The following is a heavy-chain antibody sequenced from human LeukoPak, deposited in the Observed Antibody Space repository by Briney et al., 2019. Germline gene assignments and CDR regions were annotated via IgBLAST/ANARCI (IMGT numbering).Heavy chain of an antibody. CDR3: ARDRAYYYDSSGYYYFDH. Sequence: SGGSLRLSCAASGFTLSSTYVSWVRQAPGRGLAVVSIIYSGDTTYYADSVKGRFAISRDNSKNTLYLQMNSLRDEDTAVYYCARDRAYYYDSSGYYYFDHWGQGTLVTVSS. CDR2: IYSGDTT. D-gene: IGHD3-22*01. J-gene: IGHJ4*02. V-gene: IGHV3-53*01. CDR1: GFTLSSTY.